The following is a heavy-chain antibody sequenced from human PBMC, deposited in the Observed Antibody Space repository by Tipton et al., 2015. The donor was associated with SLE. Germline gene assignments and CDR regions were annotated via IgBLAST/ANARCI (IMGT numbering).Heavy chain of an antibody. J-gene: IGHJ4*02. V-gene: IGHV4-4*01. CDR1: GGSISSSNW. Sequence: TLSLTCAVSGGSISSSNWWSWVRQPPGKGLEWIGEIYHSGSTNYNPSLKSRVTISVDTSKNQFSLKLTSVTAADTAVYFCVRGSYYYFDYWGQGALVTVSS. CDR3: VRGSYYYFDY. D-gene: IGHD2-21*01. CDR2: IYHSGST.